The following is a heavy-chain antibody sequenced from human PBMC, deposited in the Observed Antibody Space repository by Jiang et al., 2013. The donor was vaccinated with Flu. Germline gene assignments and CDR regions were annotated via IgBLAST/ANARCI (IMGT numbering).Heavy chain of an antibody. V-gene: IGHV3-33*01. CDR3: ARDPTFDSYGPGDY. J-gene: IGHJ4*02. CDR1: SYG. CDR2: IWYDGSNK. D-gene: IGHD5-18*01. Sequence: SYGMHWVRQAPGKGLEWVAVIWYDGSNKYYADSVKGRFTISRDNSKNTLYLQMNSLRAEDTAVYYCARDPTFDSYGPGDYWGQGTLVTVSS.